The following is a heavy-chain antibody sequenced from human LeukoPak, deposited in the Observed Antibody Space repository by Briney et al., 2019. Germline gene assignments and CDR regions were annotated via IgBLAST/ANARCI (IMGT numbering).Heavy chain of an antibody. CDR3: ARDDSSGYYPIY. CDR2: IYHSGST. V-gene: IGHV4-30-2*01. Sequence: PSETPSLTCAVSGGSISSGGYSWSWIRQPPGKGLEWIGYIYHSGSTYYNPSLKSRVTISVDRSKNQFSLKLSSVTAADTAVYYCARDDSSGYYPIYWGQGTLVTVSS. CDR1: GGSISSGGYS. D-gene: IGHD3-22*01. J-gene: IGHJ4*02.